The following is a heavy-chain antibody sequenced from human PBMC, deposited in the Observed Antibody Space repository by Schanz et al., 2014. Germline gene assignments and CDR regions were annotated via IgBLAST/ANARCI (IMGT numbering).Heavy chain of an antibody. J-gene: IGHJ4*02. CDR3: ARGGSGSHYRLDY. V-gene: IGHV3-48*01. D-gene: IGHD1-26*01. Sequence: EVQLLESGGGLVQPGGSLRLSCAASGFTFSTSAMSWVRQAPGKGLEWVSYVSRSTPDIYYADSMKGRFTVSRDNAENALYLQMNSLRAEDTGLYFCARGGSGSHYRLDYWGQGTLVTVSS. CDR1: GFTFSTSA. CDR2: VSRSTPDI.